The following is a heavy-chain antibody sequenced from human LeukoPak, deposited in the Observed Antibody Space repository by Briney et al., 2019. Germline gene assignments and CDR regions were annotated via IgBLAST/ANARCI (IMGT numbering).Heavy chain of an antibody. D-gene: IGHD3-10*01. Sequence: PSETLSLTCTVSGGSISSGGYYWSWIRQHPGKGLEWIGYIYYSGSTYYNPSLKSRVTISVDTSKNQFSLKLSSVTAADTAVYYCARVRPVRRVIITGWFDPWGQGTLVTVSS. J-gene: IGHJ5*02. V-gene: IGHV4-31*03. CDR1: GGSISSGGYY. CDR3: ARVRPVRRVIITGWFDP. CDR2: IYYSGST.